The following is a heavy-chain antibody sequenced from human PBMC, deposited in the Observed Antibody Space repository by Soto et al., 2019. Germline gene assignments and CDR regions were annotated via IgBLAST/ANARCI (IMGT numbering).Heavy chain of an antibody. Sequence: ASVKVSCKASGGTFSSYAISWVRQAPGQGLEWMGGNIPIFGTANYAQKFQGRVTITADESTSTAYMELSSLRSEDTAVYYCARDRKGCSSTSCYPTPLDVWGQGTTVTVSS. J-gene: IGHJ6*02. CDR2: NIPIFGTA. CDR1: GGTFSSYA. D-gene: IGHD2-2*01. V-gene: IGHV1-69*13. CDR3: ARDRKGCSSTSCYPTPLDV.